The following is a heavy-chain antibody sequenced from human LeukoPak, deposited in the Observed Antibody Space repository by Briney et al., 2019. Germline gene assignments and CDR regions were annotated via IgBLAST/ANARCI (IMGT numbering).Heavy chain of an antibody. CDR3: ARRGVINPNFDF. CDR1: GYTFTSYG. V-gene: IGHV1-18*01. CDR2: ISAYNGIT. J-gene: IGHJ4*02. Sequence: ASVKVSCKASGYTFTSYGIGWVRQAPGQGLEWMGWISAYNGITNYAQKLQGRVTMTTDTSTNTAYTELRSLRSDDTAVYYCARRGVINPNFDFWGQGTLVTVSS. D-gene: IGHD3-10*01.